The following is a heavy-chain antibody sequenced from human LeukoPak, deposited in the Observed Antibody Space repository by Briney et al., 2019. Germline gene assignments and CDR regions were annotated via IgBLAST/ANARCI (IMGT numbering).Heavy chain of an antibody. Sequence: SETLSLTCAVYGGSFSGYYWSWIRQPPGKGLEWIGEINHSGSTNYNPSLKSRVTISVDTSKNQFSLRLSSVTAADTAVYYCATYFYGDYGSSHYFDYWGQGILVTVSS. D-gene: IGHD4-17*01. J-gene: IGHJ4*02. CDR2: INHSGST. V-gene: IGHV4-34*01. CDR1: GGSFSGYY. CDR3: ATYFYGDYGSSHYFDY.